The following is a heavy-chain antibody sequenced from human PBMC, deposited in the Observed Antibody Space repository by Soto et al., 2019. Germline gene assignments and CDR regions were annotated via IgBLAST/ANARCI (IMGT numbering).Heavy chain of an antibody. J-gene: IGHJ3*02. CDR2: MNPNSGNT. Sequence: ASVKVSCKASGYTFTSYDINWARQATGQGLEWMGWMNPNSGNTGYAQKFQGRVTMTRNTSISTAYMELSSLRSEDTAVYYCAISSCSSTSCPSDAFDIWGQGTMVTVSS. CDR3: AISSCSSTSCPSDAFDI. D-gene: IGHD2-2*01. V-gene: IGHV1-8*01. CDR1: GYTFTSYD.